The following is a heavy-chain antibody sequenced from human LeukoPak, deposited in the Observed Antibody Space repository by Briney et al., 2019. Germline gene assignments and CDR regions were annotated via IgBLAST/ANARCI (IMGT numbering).Heavy chain of an antibody. CDR2: INHSGSA. V-gene: IGHV4-34*01. Sequence: PSETLTLICAVYGGSFSGYYWSRLRQPPGKGLEWIGEINHSGSANYNPSLKSRVTISVDTSKNQFSLKLSSVTAADTAVYYCARARPPPNYCSSTSCYSAKYYFDYWGQGTLVTVSS. D-gene: IGHD2-2*01. CDR3: ARARPPPNYCSSTSCYSAKYYFDY. J-gene: IGHJ4*02. CDR1: GGSFSGYY.